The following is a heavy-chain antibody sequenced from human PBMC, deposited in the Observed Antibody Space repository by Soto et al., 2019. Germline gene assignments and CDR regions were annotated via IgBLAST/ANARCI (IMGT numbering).Heavy chain of an antibody. J-gene: IGHJ4*02. CDR1: GGSISSGGYY. CDR3: ARNHYYGSGSYYNAHDY. Sequence: PSETLSLICTVSGGSISSGGYYWSWIRQHPGKGLEWIGYIYYSGSTNYNPSLKSRVTISVDTSKNQFSLKLSSVTAADTAVYYCARNHYYGSGSYYNAHDYWGQGTLVTVSS. V-gene: IGHV4-31*03. D-gene: IGHD3-10*01. CDR2: IYYSGST.